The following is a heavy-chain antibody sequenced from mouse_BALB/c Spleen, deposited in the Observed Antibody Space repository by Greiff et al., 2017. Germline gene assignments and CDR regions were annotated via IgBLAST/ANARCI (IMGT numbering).Heavy chain of an antibody. D-gene: IGHD2-2*01. CDR2: ISSGSSTI. CDR3: ARWGYDEYAMDY. J-gene: IGHJ4*01. Sequence: DVMLVESGGGLVQPGGSRKLSCAASGFTFSSFGMHWVRQAPEKGLEWVAYISSGSSTIYYADTVKGRFTISRDNPKNTLFLQMTSLRSEDTAMYYCARWGYDEYAMDYWGQGTSDTVSS. CDR1: GFTFSSFG. V-gene: IGHV5-17*02.